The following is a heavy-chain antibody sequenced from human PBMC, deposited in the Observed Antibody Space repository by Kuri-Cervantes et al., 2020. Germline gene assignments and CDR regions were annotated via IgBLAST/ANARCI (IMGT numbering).Heavy chain of an antibody. D-gene: IGHD1-26*01. CDR3: ARGRWELLYYGMDV. CDR1: GFTVSSNY. Sequence: GGSLRLSCAASGFTVSSNYMSWVRQAPGKGLEWVSGISWNSGSIGYADSVKGRFTISRDNAKNSLYLQMNSLRAEDTAVYYCARGRWELLYYGMDVWGQGTTVTVSS. V-gene: IGHV3-20*04. CDR2: ISWNSGSI. J-gene: IGHJ6*02.